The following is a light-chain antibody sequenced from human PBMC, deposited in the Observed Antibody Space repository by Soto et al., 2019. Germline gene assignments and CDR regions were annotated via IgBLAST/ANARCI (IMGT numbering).Light chain of an antibody. CDR1: QGFSRW. CDR2: AAS. CDR3: QQANTFPWT. V-gene: IGKV1-12*01. J-gene: IGKJ1*01. Sequence: DIQMTQSPSSVSASVGDRVTITCRASQGFSRWLAWYQQKPGKAPILLIYAASSLRIGVPSRFSGSGSGTDFTLTISSLQPEDSATYYCQQANTFPWTFGQGTKVDIK.